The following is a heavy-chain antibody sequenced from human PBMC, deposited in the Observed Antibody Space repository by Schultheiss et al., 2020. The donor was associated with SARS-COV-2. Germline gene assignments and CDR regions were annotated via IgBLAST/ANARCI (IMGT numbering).Heavy chain of an antibody. CDR1: GFSLSDYY. D-gene: IGHD3-3*01. CDR3: ARHGGRRGYNFWSENL. CDR2: ISRSGTTT. V-gene: IGHV3-11*01. J-gene: IGHJ4*02. Sequence: GESLKISCEASGFSLSDYYMSWIRQTPGKGLEWLSDISRSGTTTYYADSVKGRFTISRDNTNSVYLQMSSLTADDTAVYYCARHGGRRGYNFWSENLWGQGTLVTVSS.